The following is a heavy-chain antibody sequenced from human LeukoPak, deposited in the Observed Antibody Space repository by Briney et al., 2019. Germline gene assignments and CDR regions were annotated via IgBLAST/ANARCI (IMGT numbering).Heavy chain of an antibody. CDR1: GGSISSSSYY. CDR2: IYYSGST. V-gene: IGHV4-39*01. J-gene: IGHJ3*02. D-gene: IGHD3/OR15-3a*01. Sequence: SETLSLTCTVSGGSISSSSYYWGWIRQPPGKGLEWIGSIYYSGSTYYNPSLKSRVTISVDTSKNQFSLKLSSVTAADTAVYYCARHDNGLDAPDAFDIWGQGTMVTVSS. CDR3: ARHDNGLDAPDAFDI.